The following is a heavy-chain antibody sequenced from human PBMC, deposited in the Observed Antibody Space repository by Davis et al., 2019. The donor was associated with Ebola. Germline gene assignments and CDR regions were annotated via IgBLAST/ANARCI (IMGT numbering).Heavy chain of an antibody. J-gene: IGHJ6*02. CDR1: GDTFTTYD. V-gene: IGHV1-8*01. CDR3: ARGGTSGWQNYYYYGMDV. CDR2: MNPNSGNT. Sequence: ASVKVSCKASGDTFTTYDINWVRQATGQGLEWMGWMNPNSGNTGYAQKFQGRVTMTRNTSISTAYIELSSLRSEDTAIYYCARGGTSGWQNYYYYGMDVWGQGTTVIVSS. D-gene: IGHD6-19*01.